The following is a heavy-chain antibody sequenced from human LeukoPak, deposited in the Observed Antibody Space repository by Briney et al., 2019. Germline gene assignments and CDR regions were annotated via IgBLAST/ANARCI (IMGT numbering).Heavy chain of an antibody. CDR3: AREEMAPYYFDY. D-gene: IGHD5-24*01. V-gene: IGHV4-38-2*02. J-gene: IGHJ4*02. CDR2: IYHSGST. CDR1: GYSISSGYY. Sequence: PSETLSLTCAVSGYSISSGYYWGWIRPPPGKGLEWIGSIYHSGSTYYNPSLKSRVTISVDTSKNQFSLKLSSVTAADTAVYYCAREEMAPYYFDYWGQGTLVTVSS.